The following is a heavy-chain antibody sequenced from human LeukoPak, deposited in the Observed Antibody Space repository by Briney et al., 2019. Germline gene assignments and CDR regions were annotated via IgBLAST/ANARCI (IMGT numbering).Heavy chain of an antibody. D-gene: IGHD6-13*01. CDR1: GGSISSGGYY. J-gene: IGHJ4*02. Sequence: PSQTLSLPCTVSGGSISSGGYYWSWIRQPPGKGLEWIGYIYYSGSTNYNPSLKSRVTISVDTSKNQFSLKLSSVTAADTAVYYCARAPSWVYYFDYWGQGTLVTVSS. CDR3: ARAPSWVYYFDY. V-gene: IGHV4-61*08. CDR2: IYYSGST.